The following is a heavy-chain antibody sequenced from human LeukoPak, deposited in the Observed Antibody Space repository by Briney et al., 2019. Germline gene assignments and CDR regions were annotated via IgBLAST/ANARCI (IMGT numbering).Heavy chain of an antibody. J-gene: IGHJ3*02. CDR1: GYSVDSTYH. CDR2: IYNSGST. Sequence: SETLSLTCGVSGYSVDSTYHWGWIRQPPGKGLEWIGSIYNSGSTHYNPSLKSRVTISVDTSKNHFSLQLSSVTAADTAVYFCARNCSSSRCQDVFDIWGQGTMVTVSS. V-gene: IGHV4-38-2*01. CDR3: ARNCSSSRCQDVFDI. D-gene: IGHD2-2*01.